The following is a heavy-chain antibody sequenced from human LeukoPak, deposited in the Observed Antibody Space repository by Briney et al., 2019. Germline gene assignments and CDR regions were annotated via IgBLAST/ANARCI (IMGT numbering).Heavy chain of an antibody. J-gene: IGHJ4*02. CDR3: ARLAYCGGDCWYYFGY. V-gene: IGHV5-51*01. CDR2: IYPGDSDT. Sequence: GESLKISCKGSGYSFTSYWIGWVRQMPGKGLEWMGIIYPGDSDTRYSPSFQGQVTISADKSISTAYLQWSSLKASDTAMYYCARLAYCGGDCWYYFGYWGQGTLVTVSS. D-gene: IGHD2-21*01. CDR1: GYSFTSYW.